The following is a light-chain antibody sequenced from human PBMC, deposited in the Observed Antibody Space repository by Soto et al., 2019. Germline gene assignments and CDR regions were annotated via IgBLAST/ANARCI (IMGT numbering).Light chain of an antibody. V-gene: IGKV3-15*01. J-gene: IGKJ5*01. Sequence: IVVAQSPATLSVSPGERAALFRRASQSVSSNLAWYQQKPGQAPRLLIYGASTRATGIPARFSGSGSGTDFTLTISSLQPEDFATYYCQQSYSTPPITFGQGTRLEIK. CDR2: GAS. CDR3: QQSYSTPPIT. CDR1: QSVSSN.